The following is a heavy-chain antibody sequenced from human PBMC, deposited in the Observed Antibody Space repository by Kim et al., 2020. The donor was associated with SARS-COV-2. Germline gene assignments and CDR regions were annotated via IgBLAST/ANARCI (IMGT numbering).Heavy chain of an antibody. CDR3: AKGVNYYGSGSYPDAFD. D-gene: IGHD3-10*01. V-gene: IGHV3-9*01. Sequence: GGSPRLSCAASGFTFDDYAMHWVRQAPGKGLEWVSGISWNSGNIGYADSVKGRFTISRDNAKNSLYLKMNSLRPEDTALYYCAKGVNYYGSGSYPDAFD. J-gene: IGHJ3*02. CDR2: ISWNSGNI. CDR1: GFTFDDYA.